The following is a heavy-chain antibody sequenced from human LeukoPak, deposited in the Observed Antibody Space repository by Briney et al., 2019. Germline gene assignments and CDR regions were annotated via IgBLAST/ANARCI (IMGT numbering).Heavy chain of an antibody. J-gene: IGHJ6*03. CDR3: ARGDYGDYWNYYYMDV. D-gene: IGHD4-17*01. V-gene: IGHV3-48*01. CDR2: ISSTSSTI. Sequence: GGSLRLSCAASGFTFSSYSMNWVRQAPGKGLEWVSYISSTSSTICYADSVKGRFTISRDTAKNSLYLQMNSLRAEDTAVYSCARGDYGDYWNYYYMDVWGKGTTVTVSS. CDR1: GFTFSSYS.